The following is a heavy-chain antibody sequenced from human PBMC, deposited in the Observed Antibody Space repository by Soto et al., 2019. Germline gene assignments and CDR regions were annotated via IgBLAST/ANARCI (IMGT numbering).Heavy chain of an antibody. CDR2: IYYSGN. CDR3: ALGGYNYGRPFDF. D-gene: IGHD5-18*01. CDR1: GGSISNFH. Sequence: SETLSLICNVSGGSISNFHLSWIRQPPGKGLEWIGYIYYSGNYYNPSLTSRVSMSLDKSKNQFSLHLKSVTAADTALYFCALGGYNYGRPFDFWGQGTRVTSPQ. J-gene: IGHJ4*02. V-gene: IGHV4-59*01.